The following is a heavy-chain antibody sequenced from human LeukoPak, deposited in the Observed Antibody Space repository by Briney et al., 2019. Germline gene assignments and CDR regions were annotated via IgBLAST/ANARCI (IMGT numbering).Heavy chain of an antibody. CDR2: INTDGSST. V-gene: IGHV3-74*01. CDR1: GFTFSSFW. CDR3: ARGSGSGWIFDY. Sequence: TGGSLRLSCAASGFTFSSFWMHWVRQAPGKGLVWVSRINTDGSSTDYADSVKGRFTISRDNAKNTLYLQMNSLRAEDTAVYYCARGSGSGWIFDYWGQGTLVTVSS. D-gene: IGHD6-19*01. J-gene: IGHJ4*02.